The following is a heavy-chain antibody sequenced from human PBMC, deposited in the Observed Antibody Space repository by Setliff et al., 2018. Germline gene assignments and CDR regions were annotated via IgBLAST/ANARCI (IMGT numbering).Heavy chain of an antibody. D-gene: IGHD3-10*01. CDR1: GFTFSRYW. V-gene: IGHV3-7*01. J-gene: IGHJ6*02. CDR2: IKQHGSEK. Sequence: GGSLRLSCAASGFTFSRYWMSWVRQAPGEGLEWVANIKQHGSEKYYVDSVKGRFTISRDNAKNSLYLQMNSLRAEDTAVYYCARDHVYGSQYYYYYYGMDVWGQGTTVTVSS. CDR3: ARDHVYGSQYYYYYYGMDV.